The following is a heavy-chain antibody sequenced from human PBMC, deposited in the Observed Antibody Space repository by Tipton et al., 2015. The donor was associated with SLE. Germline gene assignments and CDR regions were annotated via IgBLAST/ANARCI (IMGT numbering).Heavy chain of an antibody. D-gene: IGHD3-10*01. Sequence: TLSLTCTVSGGSISSGGYYWSWIRQHPGKGLEWIGYIYYSGSTYYNPSLKSRVTISVDTSKNQFSLKLSSVTAADTAVYYCARGGGSYGSGTYYPMDVWGQGTTVTVSS. CDR2: IYYSGST. V-gene: IGHV4-31*03. CDR3: ARGGGSYGSGTYYPMDV. CDR1: GGSISSGGYY. J-gene: IGHJ6*02.